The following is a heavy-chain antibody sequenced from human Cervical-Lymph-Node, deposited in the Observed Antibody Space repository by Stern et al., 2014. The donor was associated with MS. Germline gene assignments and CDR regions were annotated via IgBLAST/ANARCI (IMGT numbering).Heavy chain of an antibody. J-gene: IGHJ4*02. V-gene: IGHV1-69*01. CDR1: GGTFSSYT. CDR2: IIPVVGTA. D-gene: IGHD4-17*01. CDR3: ARGWEGGTTPVTTWIY. Sequence: QVQLVQSGAGLKKPGSSVRVSCKASGGTFSSYTINWVRQAPGQGLEWVGGIIPVVGTANYAQTFQGSVTLSADDSKSTAYMHMSSLRSEDTAVEDWARGWEGGTTPVTTWIYWGQGTLVTVSS.